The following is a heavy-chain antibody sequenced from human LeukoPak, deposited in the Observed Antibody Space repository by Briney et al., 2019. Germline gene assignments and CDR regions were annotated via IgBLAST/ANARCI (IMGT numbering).Heavy chain of an antibody. CDR2: VTYDGNNK. CDR3: AREGPILTLVVTFDAFDI. CDR1: GFTLSYYG. D-gene: IGHD3-22*01. J-gene: IGHJ3*02. V-gene: IGHV3-30*03. Sequence: GGSLRLSCAASGFTLSYYGMHWVRQAPGKGLEWVAVVTYDGNNKYFADSVKGRFTVSRDNSKNTLFLQMNSLRAEDTAVYYCAREGPILTLVVTFDAFDIWGQGAMVTVSS.